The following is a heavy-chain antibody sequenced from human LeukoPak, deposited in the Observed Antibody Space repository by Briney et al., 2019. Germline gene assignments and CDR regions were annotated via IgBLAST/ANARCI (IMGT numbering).Heavy chain of an antibody. D-gene: IGHD3-3*01. CDR2: INPSGGST. CDR1: GYTFTSYY. V-gene: IGHV1-46*01. Sequence: GASVKVSCTASGYTFTSYYMHWVRQAPGQGLEWMGIINPSGGSTSYAQKFQGRVTMTRDTSTSTVYMELSSLRSKDTAVYYCARGLSGQVGSFDLWGRGTLVTVSS. J-gene: IGHJ2*01. CDR3: ARGLSGQVGSFDL.